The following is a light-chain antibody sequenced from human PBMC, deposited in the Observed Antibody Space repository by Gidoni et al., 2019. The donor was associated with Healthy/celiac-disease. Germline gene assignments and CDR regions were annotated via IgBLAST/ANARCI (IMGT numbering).Light chain of an antibody. CDR2: DAS. J-gene: IGKJ1*01. CDR1: QDISNY. CDR3: QQYANLPRT. V-gene: IGKV1-33*01. Sequence: DIQMTQSPSSLSASVGDRVTITCQASQDISNYLNWYQQKPGKAPKLLIYDASNLETGVPSRFSGRGSGTDFTFTISSLQPEDIATYSCQQYANLPRTFGQGTKVDLK.